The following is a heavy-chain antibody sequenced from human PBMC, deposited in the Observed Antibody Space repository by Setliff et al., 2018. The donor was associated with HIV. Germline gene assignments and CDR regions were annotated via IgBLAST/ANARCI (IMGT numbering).Heavy chain of an antibody. CDR2: ISIGSGGAI. CDR3: ARDYLYYNMYNGSPVYGMDV. V-gene: IGHV3-21*01. Sequence: GGSLRLSCAASGFTFRNYIFNWVRQAPGRGLEWVSSISIGSGGAIDYADSVQGRFTISRDNSKNSLYMQMNSLRVEDTAVYYCARDYLYYNMYNGSPVYGMDVWGQGTTVTVSS. D-gene: IGHD3-10*01. J-gene: IGHJ6*02. CDR1: GFTFRNYI.